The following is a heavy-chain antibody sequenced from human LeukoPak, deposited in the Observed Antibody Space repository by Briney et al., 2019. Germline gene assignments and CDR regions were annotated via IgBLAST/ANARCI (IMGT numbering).Heavy chain of an antibody. V-gene: IGHV4-39*07. CDR2: IYYSGST. J-gene: IGHJ6*03. CDR1: GGSISRSSYY. Sequence: SETLSLTCSVSGGSISRSSYYWGWTRQPPGKGLEWIGSIYYSGSTYYNPSLKSRVTISVDTSRNQFSLKLSSVTAADTAVYYCARAAQGYYMDVWGKGTTVTVSS. CDR3: ARAAQGYYMDV.